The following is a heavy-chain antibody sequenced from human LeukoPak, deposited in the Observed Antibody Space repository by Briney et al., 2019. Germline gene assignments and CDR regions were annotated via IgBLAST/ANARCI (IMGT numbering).Heavy chain of an antibody. CDR3: ARDGDTVLTRGYYYYLDV. V-gene: IGHV3-21*01. CDR2: ISSSSSYI. D-gene: IGHD4-23*01. Sequence: GGSLRLSCAASGFTFSSYSMNWVRQAPGKGLEWVSSISSSSSYIYYADSVKGRFTISRDNAKNSLYLQMNSLRAEDTAVYFCARDGDTVLTRGYYYYLDVWGKGTTVTVSS. CDR1: GFTFSSYS. J-gene: IGHJ6*03.